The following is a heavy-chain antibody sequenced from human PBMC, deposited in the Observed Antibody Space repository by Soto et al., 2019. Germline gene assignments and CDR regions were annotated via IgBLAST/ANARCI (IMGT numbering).Heavy chain of an antibody. V-gene: IGHV1-69*01. CDR2: IIPIFGTA. J-gene: IGHJ4*02. D-gene: IGHD2-15*01. Sequence: QVQLVQSGAEVKKPGSSVKVSAKPFGGTFSSYAISWVRQAPGKGLKGLGGIIPIFGTANYAKKFQGRVTITADESTSTAYMELSSLRSEDTAVYYCAREYCSGGSCYYYFDYWGQGTLVTVSS. CDR1: GGTFSSYA. CDR3: AREYCSGGSCYYYFDY.